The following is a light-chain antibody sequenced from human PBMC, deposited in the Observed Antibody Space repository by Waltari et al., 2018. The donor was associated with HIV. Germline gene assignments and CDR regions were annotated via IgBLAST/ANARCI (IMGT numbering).Light chain of an antibody. CDR1: QSVSSSY. CDR2: GAS. V-gene: IGKV3-20*01. J-gene: IGKJ1*01. CDR3: QQYNSWPRT. Sequence: EIVLTQSPGTLSLSPGERATLSCRASQSVSSSYLAWYQQKPGQGPRLLIFGASSRATGIPDRFSGSGSGTDFTLTISRLEPEDFAVYYCQQYNSWPRTFGQGTKVEVK.